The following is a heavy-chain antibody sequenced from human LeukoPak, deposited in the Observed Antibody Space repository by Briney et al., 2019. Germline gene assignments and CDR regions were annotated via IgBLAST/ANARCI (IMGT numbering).Heavy chain of an antibody. D-gene: IGHD3-9*01. Sequence: ASVKVSCKASGYTFTSYDINWVRQATGQGLKWMGWTNPNSGNTGYAQKFQGRVTMTRNTSISTAYMELSSLRSEDTAVYYCARTYYDILTGYYSNYYYYGMDVWGQGTTVTVSS. CDR1: GYTFTSYD. CDR3: ARTYYDILTGYYSNYYYYGMDV. J-gene: IGHJ6*02. V-gene: IGHV1-8*01. CDR2: TNPNSGNT.